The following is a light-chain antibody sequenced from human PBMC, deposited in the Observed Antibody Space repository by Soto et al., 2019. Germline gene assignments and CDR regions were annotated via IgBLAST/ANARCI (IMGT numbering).Light chain of an antibody. CDR3: QQYNSYLTWT. Sequence: DIQMTQFPSTLSASVGDRVTITCRASQSIGTRLAWYQRRPGKAPKLLIYDASSLESGVPSRFSGSGSGTEFTLTISSLQPDDFATYYCQQYNSYLTWTFGQGTKVDIK. CDR2: DAS. V-gene: IGKV1-5*01. CDR1: QSIGTR. J-gene: IGKJ1*01.